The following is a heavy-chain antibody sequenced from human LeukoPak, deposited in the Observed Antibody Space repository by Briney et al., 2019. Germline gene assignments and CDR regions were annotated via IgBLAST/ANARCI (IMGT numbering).Heavy chain of an antibody. CDR3: AKRGIRATHGMDV. CDR1: GFTFSAAW. J-gene: IGHJ6*02. CDR2: MKRDGSEI. V-gene: IGHV3-7*01. D-gene: IGHD7-27*01. Sequence: GGSLRLSCAVSGFTFSAAWMSWVRQAPGKGLEWVANMKRDGSEIYYVDSVKGRFTISRDNAKNSLFLQMNSLRAEDTAVYYCAKRGIRATHGMDVWGQGTTVTVSS.